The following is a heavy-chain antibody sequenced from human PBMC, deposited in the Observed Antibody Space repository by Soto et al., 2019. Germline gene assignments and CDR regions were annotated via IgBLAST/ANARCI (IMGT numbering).Heavy chain of an antibody. CDR3: AKGSNWNYRYYYSGMDV. Sequence: QVQLVESGGGVVQPGRSLRLSCAASGFTFSSYGMHWVRQAPGKGLEWVAVISYDGSNKYYADSVKGRFTISRDNSKNTLYLHMNSLRAEDTAVYYCAKGSNWNYRYYYSGMDVWGQGTTVSVSS. CDR1: GFTFSSYG. J-gene: IGHJ6*02. CDR2: ISYDGSNK. D-gene: IGHD1-7*01. V-gene: IGHV3-30*18.